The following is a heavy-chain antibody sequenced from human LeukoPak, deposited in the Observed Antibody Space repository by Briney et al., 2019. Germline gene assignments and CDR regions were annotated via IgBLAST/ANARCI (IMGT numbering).Heavy chain of an antibody. V-gene: IGHV1-2*02. CDR1: GYIFTGYY. D-gene: IGHD6-19*01. J-gene: IGHJ5*02. CDR3: AREEYSSGWYRGGWFDP. Sequence: ALVKVSCKASGYIFTGYYMHWLRQAPGQGLEWMGWIDPESGDTNYAQKFQDKITMTRDTYMKTGYMELSSLRYDDTAVYYCAREEYSSGWYRGGWFDPWGQGTLVTVSS. CDR2: IDPESGDT.